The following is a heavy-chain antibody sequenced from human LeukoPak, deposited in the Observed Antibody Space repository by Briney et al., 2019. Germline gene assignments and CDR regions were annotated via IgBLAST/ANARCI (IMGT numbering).Heavy chain of an antibody. CDR1: GFTFSSYG. Sequence: AGRSLRLSCAASGFTFSSYGVHWVRQAPGKGLEWVAVISYDGSNKYYADSVKGRFTISRDNSKNTLYLQMNSLRAEDTAVYYCAKGIWFGELLHDYWGQGTLVTVSS. J-gene: IGHJ4*02. CDR3: AKGIWFGELLHDY. CDR2: ISYDGSNK. D-gene: IGHD3-10*01. V-gene: IGHV3-30*18.